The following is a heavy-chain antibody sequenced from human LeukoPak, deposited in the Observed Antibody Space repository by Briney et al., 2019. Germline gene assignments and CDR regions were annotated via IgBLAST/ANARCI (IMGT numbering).Heavy chain of an antibody. Sequence: PGGSLRLSCAASRFTFSSYAMSWVRQAPGKGLEWIGQINPSRNTNFNPPLKSRVTISVDTSKNQFSLKLSSVTAADTAVYYCARQPPIRNYYDSSGRHAFDIWGQGTMVTVSS. CDR3: ARQPPIRNYYDSSGRHAFDI. CDR2: INPSRNT. CDR1: RFTFSSYA. D-gene: IGHD3-22*01. J-gene: IGHJ3*02. V-gene: IGHV4-34*01.